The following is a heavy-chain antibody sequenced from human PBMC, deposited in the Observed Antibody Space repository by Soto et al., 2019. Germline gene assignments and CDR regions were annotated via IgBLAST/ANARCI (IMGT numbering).Heavy chain of an antibody. J-gene: IGHJ5*01. Sequence: PGGSLRLSFAASGFSFSIAPMHWVRQAPGKVRDWFALISYDGTNKFYANSVKGRFTISRDNSKSTLYLQVHSLRPADADVYYCARDPKTSGGQHWAFNCSDSWGQGLLVTVSS. V-gene: IGHV3-30-3*01. D-gene: IGHD7-27*01. CDR1: GFSFSIAP. CDR2: ISYDGTNK. CDR3: ARDPKTSGGQHWAFNCSDS.